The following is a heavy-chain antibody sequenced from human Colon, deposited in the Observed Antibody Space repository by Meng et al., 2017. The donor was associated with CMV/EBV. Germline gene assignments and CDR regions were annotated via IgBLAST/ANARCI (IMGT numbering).Heavy chain of an antibody. CDR3: ARDSNLSGLAY. CDR2: VYISGNT. D-gene: IGHD3-10*01. J-gene: IGHJ4*02. Sequence: QVQLRESGPGLVKPSETRSLPCTVSGASITSCYWSWIRQPAGKGLEWIGRVYISGNTNYNPSLKSRVTMSIDTSKNQLSLNIRSVTAADTAVYYCARDSNLSGLAYWGQGTLVTVSS. V-gene: IGHV4-4*07. CDR1: GASITSCY.